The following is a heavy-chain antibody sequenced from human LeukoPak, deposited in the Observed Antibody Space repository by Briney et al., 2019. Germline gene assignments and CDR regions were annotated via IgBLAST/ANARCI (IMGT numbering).Heavy chain of an antibody. CDR3: GKTTAGYSSGQKPAWPVDY. D-gene: IGHD5-18*01. CDR1: GFTFSSYG. V-gene: IGHV3-33*06. CDR2: IWYDGSNK. Sequence: PGGSLRLSCAASGFTFSSYGMHWVRQAPGKGLEWVAVIWYDGSNKYYADSVKGRFTISRDNSKNPVYLQINSLRAEDTAVYYCGKTTAGYSSGQKPAWPVDYWGQGTLVTVSS. J-gene: IGHJ4*02.